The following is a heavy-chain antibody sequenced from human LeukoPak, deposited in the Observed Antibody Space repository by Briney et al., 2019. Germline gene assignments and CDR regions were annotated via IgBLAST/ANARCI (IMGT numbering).Heavy chain of an antibody. D-gene: IGHD6-19*01. CDR3: ARRIGYSSGHSAVYYFDY. CDR1: GFTFSTYW. J-gene: IGHJ4*02. Sequence: GGSLRLSCAASGFTFSTYWMHWVRQAPGKGLVGVSLINSGGDDTRYADSVKGRFTISRDNAKNTLYLQMNSLRAEDTAVYYCARRIGYSSGHSAVYYFDYWGQGTLVTVSS. V-gene: IGHV3-74*01. CDR2: INSGGDDT.